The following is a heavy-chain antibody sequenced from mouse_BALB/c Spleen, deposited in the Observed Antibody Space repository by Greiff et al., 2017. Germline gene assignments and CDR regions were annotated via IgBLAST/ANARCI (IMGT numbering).Heavy chain of an antibody. CDR1: GYTFTDYE. V-gene: IGHV1-15*01. CDR3: TPMITTGTY. CDR2: IDPETGGT. J-gene: IGHJ3*01. D-gene: IGHD2-4*01. Sequence: VQLQQSGAELVRPGASVTLSCKASGYTFTDYEMHWVKQTPVHGLEWIGAIDPETGGTAYNQKFKGKATLTADKSSSTAYMELRSLTSEDSAVYYCTPMITTGTYWGQGTLVTVSA.